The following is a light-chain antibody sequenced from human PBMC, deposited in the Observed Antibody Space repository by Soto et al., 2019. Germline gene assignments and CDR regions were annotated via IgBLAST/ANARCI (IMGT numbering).Light chain of an antibody. CDR1: QSISSW. V-gene: IGKV1-5*03. J-gene: IGKJ1*01. CDR2: KAS. Sequence: DIQMTQSPSTLSASVGDRVTIICRASQSISSWLAWYQQRPGKAPKLLIYKASSLESGVPSRFSGSGSGTEFTLTISSLQPDDFATYYCQQYNSYWTCGQGTKVEIK. CDR3: QQYNSYWT.